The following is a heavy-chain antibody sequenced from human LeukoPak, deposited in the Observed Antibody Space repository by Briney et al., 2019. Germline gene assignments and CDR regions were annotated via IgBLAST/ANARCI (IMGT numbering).Heavy chain of an antibody. V-gene: IGHV3-23*01. D-gene: IGHD5-24*01. CDR1: GFTFNIYA. CDR3: VQEARRDGYKLAPVAEH. J-gene: IGHJ4*02. CDR2: ISETSRKT. Sequence: GGSLRLSCAASGFTFNIYAMSWVRQAPGKGLEWVSAISETSRKTYYADSVKGGFTISRDNSKNTLYLQMNGLRDEDTAVYYCVQEARRDGYKLAPVAEHWGQGTLVTVSS.